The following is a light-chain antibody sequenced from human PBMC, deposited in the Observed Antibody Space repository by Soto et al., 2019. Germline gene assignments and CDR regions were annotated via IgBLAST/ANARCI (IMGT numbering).Light chain of an antibody. V-gene: IGKV3-15*01. Sequence: EIVMTQSPATLSVSPGERATISCRASQSVSSNLAWYQQKHGQATRLLIYGASTRATGIPARFSGSGSGTEFTLTISSLQSEDFAVYYCQQYNNLLRYTFGKGTKLEIK. J-gene: IGKJ2*01. CDR1: QSVSSN. CDR2: GAS. CDR3: QQYNNLLRYT.